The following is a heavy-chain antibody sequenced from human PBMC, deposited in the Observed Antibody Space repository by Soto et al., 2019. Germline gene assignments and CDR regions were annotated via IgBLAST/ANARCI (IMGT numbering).Heavy chain of an antibody. CDR3: ARSPEATVTAFDY. CDR2: IYYSGST. V-gene: IGHV4-31*03. D-gene: IGHD4-17*01. Sequence: QVQLQESGPGLVKPSQTLSLTCTVTGGSISSGGYYWSWIRQHPGKGLEWIGYIYYSGSTYYNPSVKSRVTISVDTTKNQLSLKLSSVTAADTAVYDCARSPEATVTAFDYWGQGTLVTVSS. CDR1: GGSISSGGYY. J-gene: IGHJ4*02.